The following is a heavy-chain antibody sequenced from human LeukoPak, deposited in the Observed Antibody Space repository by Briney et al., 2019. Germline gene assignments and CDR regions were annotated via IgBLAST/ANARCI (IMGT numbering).Heavy chain of an antibody. CDR2: IYSGGST. V-gene: IGHV3-53*01. Sequence: GGSLGLSCAASGVTVSDNYMSWVRQAPGKGLEWVSLIYSGGSTYYADSVKGRFTISRDNSKNTLYLQMNRLRAEDTAVYYCGVLSSLDYWGQGALVTVSS. CDR1: GVTVSDNY. CDR3: GVLSSLDY. D-gene: IGHD2-2*01. J-gene: IGHJ4*02.